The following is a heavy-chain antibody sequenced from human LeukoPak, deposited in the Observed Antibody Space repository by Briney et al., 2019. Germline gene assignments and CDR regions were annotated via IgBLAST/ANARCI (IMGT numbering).Heavy chain of an antibody. J-gene: IGHJ4*02. CDR2: ISDDGSNK. CDR1: GFTFSTYA. CDR3: ARDLGVDSGSYLFHY. D-gene: IGHD1-26*01. Sequence: TGGSLRLSCAASGFTFSTYAMHWVRQAPGKGLDWVAVISDDGSNKHYADSVKGRFTISRDNFNNTLYLQMNRLRADDTAVYYCARDLGVDSGSYLFHYWGQGTLVIVSS. V-gene: IGHV3-30-3*01.